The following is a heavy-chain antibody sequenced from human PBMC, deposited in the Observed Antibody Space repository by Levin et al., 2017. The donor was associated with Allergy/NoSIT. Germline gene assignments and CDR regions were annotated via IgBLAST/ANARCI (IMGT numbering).Heavy chain of an antibody. CDR3: AREVGATPFDY. J-gene: IGHJ4*02. D-gene: IGHD1-26*01. CDR2: ISYDGSNK. V-gene: IGHV3-30*04. Sequence: SCAASGFTFSSYAMHWVRQAPGKGLEWVAVISYDGSNKYYADSVKGRFTISRDNSKNTLYLQMNSLRAEDTAVYYCAREVGATPFDYWGQGTLVTVSS. CDR1: GFTFSSYA.